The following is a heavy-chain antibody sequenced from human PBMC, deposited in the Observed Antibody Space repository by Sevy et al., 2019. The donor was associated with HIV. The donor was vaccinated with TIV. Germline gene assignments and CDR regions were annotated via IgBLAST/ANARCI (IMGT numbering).Heavy chain of an antibody. CDR3: AKDQRYIYGDYPLLSY. CDR2: ISYDGSNK. J-gene: IGHJ4*02. V-gene: IGHV3-30*18. D-gene: IGHD4-17*01. CDR1: GFTFSSYG. Sequence: GGSLRLSCAASGFTFSSYGMHWVRQAPGKGLEWVAVISYDGSNKYYADSVKGRFTISRDNSKNTLYLQMNSLRAEDTAVYYCAKDQRYIYGDYPLLSYWGQGTLVTVS.